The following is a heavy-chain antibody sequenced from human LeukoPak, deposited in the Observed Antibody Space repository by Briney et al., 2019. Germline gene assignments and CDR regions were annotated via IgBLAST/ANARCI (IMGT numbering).Heavy chain of an antibody. Sequence: SETLSLTCSVSGGSISSYYWSWIRQPPGKGLEWIGYIYYTVSTNYNPSLKNRVTISVDTSRNQFSLKMSSVTAADTAVYYCAGGAGWYQFWGQGTLVTVSS. CDR3: AGGAGWYQF. D-gene: IGHD6-19*01. J-gene: IGHJ4*02. CDR2: IYYTVST. V-gene: IGHV4-59*01. CDR1: GGSISSYY.